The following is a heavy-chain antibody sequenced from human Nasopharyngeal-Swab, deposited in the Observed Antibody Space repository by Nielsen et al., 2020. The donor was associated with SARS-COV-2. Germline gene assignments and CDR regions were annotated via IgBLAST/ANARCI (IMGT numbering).Heavy chain of an antibody. CDR3: ARESDDSSGYEYYFDY. CDR2: ISSSSSYI. D-gene: IGHD3-22*01. Sequence: GGSLRLSCAASGFTFSSYSMNWVRQAPGKGLEWVSSISSSSSYIYYADSVKGRFTISRDNARNSLYLQMNSLRAEDTAVYYCARESDDSSGYEYYFDYLGQGTLVNVSS. J-gene: IGHJ4*02. CDR1: GFTFSSYS. V-gene: IGHV3-21*01.